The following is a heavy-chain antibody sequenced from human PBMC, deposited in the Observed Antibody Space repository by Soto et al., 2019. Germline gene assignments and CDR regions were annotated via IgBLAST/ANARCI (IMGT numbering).Heavy chain of an antibody. CDR1: GGSFSGYY. CDR3: ETALLGALKFFGLVPSFEY. Sequence: QVHLQQWGAGLLKPSETLSLTCAVYGGSFSGYYWSWIRQPPGKGLEWIGEINHSGYTNYNPSLQSRVIVSADTSKNQFSLKLTSVTAADTAVYYCETALLGALKFFGLVPSFEYWGQGTLVSVSS. D-gene: IGHD3-3*01. V-gene: IGHV4-34*01. J-gene: IGHJ4*02. CDR2: INHSGYT.